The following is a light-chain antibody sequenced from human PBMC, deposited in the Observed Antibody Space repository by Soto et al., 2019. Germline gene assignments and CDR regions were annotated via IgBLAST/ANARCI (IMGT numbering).Light chain of an antibody. V-gene: IGKV3-20*01. Sequence: EIVLTQSPATLSLSPGERATLSCRASQSVTSNYLAWYQQKPGQAPRLLIYGASSRATAIPDRFSGSGSGTDFTLTISRLEPEELAVYHGQQYGDSPQTFGQGTKVEIK. CDR1: QSVTSNY. CDR2: GAS. J-gene: IGKJ1*01. CDR3: QQYGDSPQT.